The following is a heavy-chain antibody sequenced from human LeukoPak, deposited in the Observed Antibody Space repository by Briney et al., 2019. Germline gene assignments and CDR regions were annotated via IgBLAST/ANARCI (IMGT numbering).Heavy chain of an antibody. D-gene: IGHD2-15*01. Sequence: PGGSLRLSCAASGFTLSNAWMSWVRQAPGKGLEWVGRVKSKTDGGTTDYAAPVKGRFTISRDDSKNTLYLQMNSLKTEDTAVYYCTTESPRVVVVAATRTRGWCFDYWGQGTLVTVSS. J-gene: IGHJ4*02. CDR3: TTESPRVVVVAATRTRGWCFDY. CDR2: VKSKTDGGTT. CDR1: GFTLSNAW. V-gene: IGHV3-15*01.